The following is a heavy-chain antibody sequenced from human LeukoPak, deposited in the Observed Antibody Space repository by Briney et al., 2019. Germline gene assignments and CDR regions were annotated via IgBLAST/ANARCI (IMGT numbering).Heavy chain of an antibody. Sequence: PGGSLRLSCAASGFTFSSYEMNWVRQAPGKGLEWVSYISSSGSTIYYADSVKGRFTISRDNAKNSLYLQMNSLKIEDTAVYYCARGFCGFDSWGQGTLVTVSS. CDR2: ISSSGSTI. D-gene: IGHD3-3*01. V-gene: IGHV3-48*03. J-gene: IGHJ4*02. CDR1: GFTFSSYE. CDR3: ARGFCGFDS.